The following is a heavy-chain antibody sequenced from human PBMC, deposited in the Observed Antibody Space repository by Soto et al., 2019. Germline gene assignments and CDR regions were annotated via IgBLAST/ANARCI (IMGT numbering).Heavy chain of an antibody. CDR3: ARAYYGLLTGYFTDY. Sequence: EVQLVESGGDLVQRGGSLRLSCASSGFAFSSYWMHWVRHTPGKGLDWVARISGDGVTTYYADSVTGRFTVSRDNSKNTLSLQISGLRAEDTAVYYGARAYYGLLTGYFTDYWGQGTLVSVCS. D-gene: IGHD3-9*01. V-gene: IGHV3-74*01. J-gene: IGHJ4*02. CDR1: GFAFSSYW. CDR2: ISGDGVTT.